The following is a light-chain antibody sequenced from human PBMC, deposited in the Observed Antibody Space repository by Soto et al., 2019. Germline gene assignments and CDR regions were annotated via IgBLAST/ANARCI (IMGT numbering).Light chain of an antibody. J-gene: IGKJ1*01. Sequence: EIVLTQSPATLSLSPGERATLSCRASQSVSSYLAWYQQKPGQAPRLLIYSTSSRATGIPARFSGSGSETDFSLTISRLEPEDFAVYYCQQYTTSSWTFGQGTKVDIK. CDR3: QQYTTSSWT. CDR1: QSVSSY. CDR2: STS. V-gene: IGKV3-20*01.